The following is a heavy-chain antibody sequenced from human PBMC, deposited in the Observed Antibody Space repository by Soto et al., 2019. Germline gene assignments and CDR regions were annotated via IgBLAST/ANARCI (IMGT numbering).Heavy chain of an antibody. CDR2: IYYSGST. CDR1: GGSISSSRYY. CDR3: TNSNWFDP. D-gene: IGHD3-10*01. V-gene: IGHV4-39*01. Sequence: QLQLQESGPGLVKPSETLSLTCTVSGGSISSSRYYWGWIRQPPGKGLEWIGRIYYSGSTYYNPSLKSRVPISVDTSKNQFSLKLSSVTAADTAVYYCTNSNWFDPWGQGTLVTVSS. J-gene: IGHJ5*02.